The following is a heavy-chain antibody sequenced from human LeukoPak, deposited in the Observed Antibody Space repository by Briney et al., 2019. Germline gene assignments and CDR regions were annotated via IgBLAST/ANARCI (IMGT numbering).Heavy chain of an antibody. CDR3: AGFRGVGEFDY. CDR1: GGSISSYY. D-gene: IGHD3-10*01. Sequence: SETLSLTCTVSGGSISSYYWSWIRQPPGKGLEWIGYIYYSGSTNYNPSLKSRVTMSVDTSKNQFSLKLSSVTAADTAVYYCAGFRGVGEFDYWGQGTLVTVSS. CDR2: IYYSGST. J-gene: IGHJ4*02. V-gene: IGHV4-59*12.